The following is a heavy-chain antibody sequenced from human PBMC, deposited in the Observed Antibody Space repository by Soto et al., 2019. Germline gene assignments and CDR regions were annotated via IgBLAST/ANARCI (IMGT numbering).Heavy chain of an antibody. D-gene: IGHD5-12*01. CDR2: IYYSET. CDR3: ARLIDLSGYDWRLEY. J-gene: IGHJ4*02. V-gene: IGHV4-31*03. Sequence: SETLSLTCTVSGGSIISGGYYCSWIRQHPGKGLEWIGYIYYSETYYNPSLKSRVTISVDTSNNQFSLKLRSVTAAHTAVYYCARLIDLSGYDWRLEYWGQGTLVTVSS. CDR1: GGSIISGGYY.